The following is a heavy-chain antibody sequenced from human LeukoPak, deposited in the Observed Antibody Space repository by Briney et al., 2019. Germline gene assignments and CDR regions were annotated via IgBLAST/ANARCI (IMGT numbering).Heavy chain of an antibody. J-gene: IGHJ4*02. CDR2: INPNSGGT. V-gene: IGHV1-2*02. Sequence: ASVKVSCKASGYTFTSYDVNWVRQAPGQGLEWMGWINPNSGGTNYAQKFQGRVTMTRDTSISTAYMELSRLRSDDTAVYYCARDSYGSGSYPLEDYWGQGTLVTVSS. CDR1: GYTFTSYD. CDR3: ARDSYGSGSYPLEDY. D-gene: IGHD3-10*01.